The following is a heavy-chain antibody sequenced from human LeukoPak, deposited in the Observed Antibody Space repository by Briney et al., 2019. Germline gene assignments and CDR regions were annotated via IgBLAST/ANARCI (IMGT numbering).Heavy chain of an antibody. D-gene: IGHD4-17*01. V-gene: IGHV3-30*04. J-gene: IGHJ4*02. CDR2: MSYDGRNK. CDR1: GFTFSSYA. CDR3: AKAKYGDYASVFDY. Sequence: PGGSLRLSCAASGFTFSSYAMHWVRQAPGKGLEWVAVMSYDGRNKYHADSVKGRFTISRDNSKNTLYLQMNSLRAEDTAVYYCAKAKYGDYASVFDYWGQGTLVTVSS.